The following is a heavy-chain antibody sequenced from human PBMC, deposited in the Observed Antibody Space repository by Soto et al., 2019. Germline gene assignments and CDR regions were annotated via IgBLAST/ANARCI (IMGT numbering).Heavy chain of an antibody. V-gene: IGHV4-59*08. J-gene: IGHJ3*02. D-gene: IGHD6-19*01. CDR1: GGSISSYY. CDR3: ARRSIAVDGTCDAFDI. Sequence: SETLSLTCTVSGGSISSYYWSWIRQPPGKGLEWIGGVYYSGSTSYNPSLKSRVTISVDTSKNQFSLKLSSVTAADTPGCYCARRSIAVDGTCDAFDIWGQGTIVTVS. CDR2: VYYSGST.